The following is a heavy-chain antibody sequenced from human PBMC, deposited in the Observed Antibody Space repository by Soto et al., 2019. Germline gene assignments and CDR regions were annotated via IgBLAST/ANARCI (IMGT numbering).Heavy chain of an antibody. V-gene: IGHV4-39*01. CDR2: IDNGGNN. CDR1: GGTFNINADF. J-gene: IGHJ1*01. CDR3: VKPSLLMDPT. Sequence: SETLSLTCTVSGGTFNINADFWYLAWIRQPPGKGLEGIGSIDNGGNNNYNAPLKSRVIISEAKYKNQLSLSLNYVNAADTAVYYCVKPSLLMDPTRGQ. D-gene: IGHD3-10*01.